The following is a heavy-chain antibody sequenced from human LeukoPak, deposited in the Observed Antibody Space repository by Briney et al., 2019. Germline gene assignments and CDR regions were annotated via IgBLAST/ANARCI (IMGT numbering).Heavy chain of an antibody. Sequence: SETLSLTCTVSGGSISRYYWSWIRQPPRKGLEGIGYNYYSGSTNYNPSPKRRVTISVDTSKNQFSLKLGSLTAADTAVYYCAGYERYSRERDYWGQGTLVTVSS. CDR1: GGSISRYY. CDR3: AGYERYSRERDY. J-gene: IGHJ4*02. D-gene: IGHD1-26*01. CDR2: NYYSGST. V-gene: IGHV4-59*01.